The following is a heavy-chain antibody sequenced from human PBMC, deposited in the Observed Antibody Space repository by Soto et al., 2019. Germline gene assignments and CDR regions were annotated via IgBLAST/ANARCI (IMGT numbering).Heavy chain of an antibody. Sequence: QVQLVQSGAEVKKPGSSVKVSCKASGGTFSSYAISWVRQAPGQGLEWMGGIIPIFGTANYAQKFQGRVTITAYESTSTGYMELSSLRSEDTAVYYCVRDSSSSPSSGGFDYWGQGPLVTVST. D-gene: IGHD6-6*01. CDR3: VRDSSSSPSSGGFDY. J-gene: IGHJ4*02. CDR1: GGTFSSYA. V-gene: IGHV1-69*01. CDR2: IIPIFGTA.